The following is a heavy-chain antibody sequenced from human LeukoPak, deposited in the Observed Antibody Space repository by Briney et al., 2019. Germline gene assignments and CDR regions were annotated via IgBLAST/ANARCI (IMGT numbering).Heavy chain of an antibody. V-gene: IGHV3-7*05. CDR2: IKADGSAK. Sequence: GGSLGLSCAASGFTFSNLWMSWVRQAPGKGLEWVATIKADGSAKYYVDSVKGRFTISRDNAKNSLHLQMNSLRAEDTAVYYCVREAGWSHDSSGQGTLVTVSS. CDR3: VREAGWSHDS. J-gene: IGHJ5*01. D-gene: IGHD3-3*01. CDR1: GFTFSNLW.